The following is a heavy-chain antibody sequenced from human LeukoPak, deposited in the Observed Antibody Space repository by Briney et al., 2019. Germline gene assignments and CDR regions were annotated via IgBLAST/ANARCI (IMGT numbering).Heavy chain of an antibody. CDR1: GYTLTGYY. J-gene: IGHJ4*02. CDR3: ARDGMGQWPIYYFDY. Sequence: ASVKVSCKASGYTLTGYYMHWVRQAPGQGLEWMGWINPNSGGTNYAQKFQGWVTMTRDTSISTAYMELSRLRSDDTAVYYCARDGMGQWPIYYFDYWGQGTLVTVSS. CDR2: INPNSGGT. D-gene: IGHD6-19*01. V-gene: IGHV1-2*04.